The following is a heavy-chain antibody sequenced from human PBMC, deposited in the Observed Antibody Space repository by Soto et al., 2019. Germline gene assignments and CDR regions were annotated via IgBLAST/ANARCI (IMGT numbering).Heavy chain of an antibody. J-gene: IGHJ4*02. CDR2: ISGSGGST. D-gene: IGHD1-1*01. CDR3: AKARQGYLTPRTFDY. CDR1: GFTFSSYA. Sequence: GGSLRLSCAASGFTFSSYAMSWVRQAPGKGLEWVSAISGSGGSTYYADSVKGRFTISRDNSKNTLYLQMSSLRAEDTAVYYCAKARQGYLTPRTFDYWGQGTLVTVSS. V-gene: IGHV3-23*01.